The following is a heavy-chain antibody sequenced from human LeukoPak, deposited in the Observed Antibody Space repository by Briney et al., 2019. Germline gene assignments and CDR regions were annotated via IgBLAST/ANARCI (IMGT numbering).Heavy chain of an antibody. CDR1: GYTFTSYA. CDR3: ARGSVYSSSWYPSNFDY. CDR2: INAGNGNT. V-gene: IGHV1-3*01. J-gene: IGHJ4*02. Sequence: ASVKVSCKASGYTFTSYAMHWVRQAPGQRLEWMGWINAGNGNTKYSQKFQGRVTITRDTSASTAYMELSSLRSEDTAVYYCARGSVYSSSWYPSNFDYWGQGTLVTVSS. D-gene: IGHD6-13*01.